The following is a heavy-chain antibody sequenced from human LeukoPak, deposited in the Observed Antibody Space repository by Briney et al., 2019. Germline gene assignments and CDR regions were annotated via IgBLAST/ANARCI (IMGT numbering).Heavy chain of an antibody. CDR1: GGSISSNNW. CDR3: ARSGYCSGGNCYSDAFDI. Sequence: PSGTLSLTCAVSGGSISSNNWWSWVRQPPGKGLEWIGESNHSGSTNYNPSLKSRVTISIDTSKNQFSLKLTSVTAADTAVYYCARSGYCSGGNCYSDAFDIWGQGTRVTVSS. J-gene: IGHJ3*02. D-gene: IGHD2-15*01. CDR2: SNHSGST. V-gene: IGHV4-4*02.